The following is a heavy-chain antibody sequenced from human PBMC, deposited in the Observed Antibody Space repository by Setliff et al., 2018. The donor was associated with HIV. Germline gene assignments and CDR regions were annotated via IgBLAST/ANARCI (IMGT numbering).Heavy chain of an antibody. D-gene: IGHD6-13*01. CDR2: LYSSGRT. Sequence: PSETLSLTCTVSGGSISSSGYSWGWIRQPPGKGLEWIGSLYSSGRTYYKSSLKSRVTISVDTSRNQISLRLDSLTAADTAIYYCAGSYGSSWFGPFDYWGQGTLVTVSS. V-gene: IGHV4-39*01. CDR1: GGSISSSGYS. CDR3: AGSYGSSWFGPFDY. J-gene: IGHJ4*02.